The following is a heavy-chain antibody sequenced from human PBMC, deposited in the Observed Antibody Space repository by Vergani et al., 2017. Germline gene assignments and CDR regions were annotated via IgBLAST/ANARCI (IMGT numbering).Heavy chain of an antibody. V-gene: IGHV4-61*02. Sequence: QVQLQQWGPGLLKPSETLSLTCAVSGASMSSVGYYWTWIRQSAGKRLEWIGDILGSGTANYNPSFQGRVSMSVATSKNQFSLTLSSVNATDTAVYYWARQFWVSQGVGAFETWGRGTEVSVSS. J-gene: IGHJ3*02. D-gene: IGHD3-16*01. CDR3: ARQFWVSQGVGAFET. CDR1: GASMSSVGYY. CDR2: ILGSGTA.